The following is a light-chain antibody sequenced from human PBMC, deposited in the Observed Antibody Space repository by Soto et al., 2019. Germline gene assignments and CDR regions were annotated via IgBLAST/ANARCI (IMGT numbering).Light chain of an antibody. CDR3: QHYNRDSEA. CDR1: QGISSY. J-gene: IGKJ1*01. Sequence: IQLTQSPSSLSASVGDRVTITCRASQGISSYLGWYPQKPGKAPKLLIYKASTLKSGVPSSFSGSGSGTEFTLTISSRQPADVATYYCQHYNRDSEAFGQGTKVDI. CDR2: KAS. V-gene: IGKV1-5*03.